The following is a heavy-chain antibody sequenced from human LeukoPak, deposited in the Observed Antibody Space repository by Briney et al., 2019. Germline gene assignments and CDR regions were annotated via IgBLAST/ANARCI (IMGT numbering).Heavy chain of an antibody. D-gene: IGHD3-22*01. J-gene: IGHJ3*01. CDR2: IYPNDSDT. CDR3: ARPNITYYYDSSGYDGFDV. CDR1: GSHFTHYS. Sequence: GESLNISCQGSGSHFTHYSSAWVRQMPGKGLEWMGIIYPNDSDTRYRPSFQGQVSISADKSINTAYLQWSSLKASDTAMYFCARPNITYYYDSSGYDGFDVWGQGTMVTVSS. V-gene: IGHV5-51*01.